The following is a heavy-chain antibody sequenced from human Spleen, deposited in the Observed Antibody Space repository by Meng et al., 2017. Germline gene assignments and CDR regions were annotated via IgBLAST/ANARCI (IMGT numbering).Heavy chain of an antibody. J-gene: IGHJ4*02. CDR2: IRSKAYGGTT. Sequence: GESLKISCTASGFTFGDYAMSWFRQAPGKGLEWVGFIRSKAYGGTTEYAASVKGRFTISRDDSKSIAYLQMNSLKTEDTAVYYCTRGPRAAAGNQYYFDYWGQGTLVTVSS. V-gene: IGHV3-49*03. D-gene: IGHD6-13*01. CDR3: TRGPRAAAGNQYYFDY. CDR1: GFTFGDYA.